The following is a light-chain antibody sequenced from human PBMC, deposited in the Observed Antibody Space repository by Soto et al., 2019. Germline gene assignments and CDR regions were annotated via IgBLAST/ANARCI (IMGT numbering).Light chain of an antibody. Sequence: QSVLTQPASVSGSPEQSITISCTGTSSDIGDSNFISWYQHSPGKAPRLLIYEVNNRPSGVSKRFSGSKAGNTASLTISGLLDDDEADYFCASFRSGTILVFGSGTKVTVL. V-gene: IGLV2-14*01. CDR2: EVN. CDR3: ASFRSGTILV. J-gene: IGLJ1*01. CDR1: SSDIGDSNF.